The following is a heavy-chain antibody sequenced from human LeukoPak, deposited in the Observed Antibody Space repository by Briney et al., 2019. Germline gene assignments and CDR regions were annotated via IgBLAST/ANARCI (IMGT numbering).Heavy chain of an antibody. V-gene: IGHV4-59*01. Sequence: SEPLSLTCTVSGGSISSYYWSWIRQPPGKGLEWIGYICYSGSTNYNPSLKSRVTISVDTSKNQFSLKLTSVTAADTAVYYCARNYYDSSGYPYYYYYMDVWGKGTTVTVSS. J-gene: IGHJ6*03. CDR1: GGSISSYY. D-gene: IGHD3-22*01. CDR2: ICYSGST. CDR3: ARNYYDSSGYPYYYYYMDV.